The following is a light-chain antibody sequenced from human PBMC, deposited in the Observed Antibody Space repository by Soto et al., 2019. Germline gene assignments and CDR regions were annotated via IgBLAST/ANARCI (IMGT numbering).Light chain of an antibody. Sequence: DIQMTQSPSTLSASVGDSVTITCRASQNINRWLAWYQQRPGKAPNLLIHKASTLEVGVPSRFSGSASGTEFTLTISSLQPDDFAVYFCLQYNVYPLSFGGGTKVEIK. J-gene: IGKJ4*01. CDR2: KAS. V-gene: IGKV1-5*03. CDR1: QNINRW. CDR3: LQYNVYPLS.